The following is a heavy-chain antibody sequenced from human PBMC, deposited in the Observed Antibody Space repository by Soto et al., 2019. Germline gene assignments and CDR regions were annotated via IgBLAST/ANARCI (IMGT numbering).Heavy chain of an antibody. Sequence: QVQLQESGPGLVKPSQTLSLTCTVSGGSISSGGYYWSWIRQHPGKGLEWIGYIYYSGSTYYNPSLKSRVTISVDTSKNQFSLKLSSVTAADTAVYYCARDSPYYYDSSGSPALFDYWGQGTLVTVSS. J-gene: IGHJ4*02. V-gene: IGHV4-31*03. CDR2: IYYSGST. CDR3: ARDSPYYYDSSGSPALFDY. D-gene: IGHD3-22*01. CDR1: GGSISSGGYY.